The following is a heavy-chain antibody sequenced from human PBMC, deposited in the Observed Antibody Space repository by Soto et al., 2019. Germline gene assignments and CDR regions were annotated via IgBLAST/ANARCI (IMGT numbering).Heavy chain of an antibody. V-gene: IGHV4-34*01. CDR1: GGSFSDYY. D-gene: IGHD3-16*01. Sequence: PSETLSLTCTVYGGSFSDYYWSWIRQPPGKGLEWSGEINHSGTTNYNPSLKSRVTISVDTSKNQFSLKLSSVTAADTAVYYCARDGRYDLGEFDPWGQGTLVTVSS. CDR3: ARDGRYDLGEFDP. CDR2: INHSGTT. J-gene: IGHJ5*02.